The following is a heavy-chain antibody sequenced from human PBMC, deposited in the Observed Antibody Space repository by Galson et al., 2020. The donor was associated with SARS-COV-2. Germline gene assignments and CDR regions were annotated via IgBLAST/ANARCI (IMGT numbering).Heavy chain of an antibody. CDR3: ATSFVMVRGASGSYYYYYGMDV. CDR2: FDPEDGET. D-gene: IGHD3-10*01. V-gene: IGHV1-24*01. CDR1: GYTLTELS. J-gene: IGHJ6*02. Sequence: ASVQVSCKVSGYTLTELSMHWVRQAPGKGLEWMGGFDPEDGETIYAQKFQGRVTMTEDTSTDTAYMELSSLRSEDTAVYYCATSFVMVRGASGSYYYYYGMDVWGQGTTVTVSS.